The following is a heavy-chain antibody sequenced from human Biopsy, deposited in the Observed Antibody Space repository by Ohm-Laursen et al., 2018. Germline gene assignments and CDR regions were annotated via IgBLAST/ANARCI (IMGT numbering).Heavy chain of an antibody. Sequence: GTLSLTCVVFGRTFSDYRWTWLRQPPGKGLEWIGQINQSGSTNYNPSLKRRVTISAEASKYEFSLRLTSVTAADTAVYFCGNEVYGRDYWGLGAQVTVSS. CDR2: INQSGST. J-gene: IGHJ4*02. CDR1: GRTFSDYR. D-gene: IGHD4-17*01. CDR3: GNEVYGRDY. V-gene: IGHV4-34*08.